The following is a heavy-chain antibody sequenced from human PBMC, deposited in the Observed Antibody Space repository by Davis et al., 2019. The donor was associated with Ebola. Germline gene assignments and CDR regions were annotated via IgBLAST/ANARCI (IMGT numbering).Heavy chain of an antibody. CDR3: AKYLGGMTTNRRTFDS. CDR1: GFTISAYG. D-gene: IGHD5-24*01. J-gene: IGHJ4*02. CDR2: IGSGGDT. Sequence: GGSLRLSCAGSGFTISAYGMSWVRQAPGKGLEWVSVIGSGGDTAYADSVQGRFIISRNASKNTVFLQMNTLRAEDTAVYYCAKYLGGMTTNRRTFDSWGQGTLVTVSS. V-gene: IGHV3-23*01.